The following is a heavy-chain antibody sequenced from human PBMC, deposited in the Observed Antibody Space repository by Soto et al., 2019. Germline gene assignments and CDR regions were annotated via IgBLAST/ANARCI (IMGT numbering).Heavy chain of an antibody. V-gene: IGHV1-18*04. CDR2: ISAYNGNT. CDR3: ARARRGYSYGYFDY. CDR1: GYTFTSYG. D-gene: IGHD5-18*01. Sequence: SVKVSCKASGYTFTSYGISWVRQAPGQGLEWMGWISAYNGNTNYAQKLQGRVTMTTDTSTSTAYMELRSLRSDDTAVYYCARARRGYSYGYFDYWGQGTLVTVSS. J-gene: IGHJ4*02.